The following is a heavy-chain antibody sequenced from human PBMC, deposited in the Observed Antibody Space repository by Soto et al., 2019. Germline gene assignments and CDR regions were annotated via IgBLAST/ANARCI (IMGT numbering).Heavy chain of an antibody. V-gene: IGHV4-30-2*01. D-gene: IGHD2-8*01. CDR1: GVSISSGGFS. CDR2: ISHNGNT. Sequence: SETLSLACAVSGVSISSGGFSWSWIRQPPGKGLEWIGYISHNGNTYYNPSLTSRLTLFVDRSINQFSLRLTSVTAADTAVYYCATAHFETNAPFEHYFVH. J-gene: IGHJ4*01. CDR3: ATAHFETNAPFEHYFVH.